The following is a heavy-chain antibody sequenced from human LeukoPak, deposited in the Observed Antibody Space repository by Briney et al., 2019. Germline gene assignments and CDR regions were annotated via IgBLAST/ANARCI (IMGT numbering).Heavy chain of an antibody. V-gene: IGHV4-4*07. J-gene: IGHJ5*02. CDR1: GGSISNYY. CDR2: IYSSGTT. Sequence: SETLSLTCTVSGGSISNYYWSWIRQPAGKGLEWIGRIYSSGTTIYDPSLKSRVTMSVDTSKNQFSLKLRSVTAADTAVYYCARHLPGYSNTWPGPWGQGNLVTVSS. CDR3: ARHLPGYSNTWPGP. D-gene: IGHD4-11*01.